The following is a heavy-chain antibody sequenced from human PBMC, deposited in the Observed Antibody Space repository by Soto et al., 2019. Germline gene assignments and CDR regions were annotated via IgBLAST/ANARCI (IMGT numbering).Heavy chain of an antibody. CDR1: GGSFSGYY. V-gene: IGHV4-34*01. J-gene: IGHJ4*02. CDR2: INHSGST. Sequence: SETLSLTCAVYGGSFSGYYWSWIRQPPGKGLEWIGEINHSGSTNYNPSLKSRVTISVDTSKNQFSLKLSSVTVADTAVYYCARANIAAAGTNYYWGRGTLVTVSS. D-gene: IGHD6-13*01. CDR3: ARANIAAAGTNYY.